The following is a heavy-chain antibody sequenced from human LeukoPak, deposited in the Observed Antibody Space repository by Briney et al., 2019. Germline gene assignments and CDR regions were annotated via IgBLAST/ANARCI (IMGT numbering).Heavy chain of an antibody. CDR2: ISAYSGNT. CDR3: ARGDCSSTSCYEVRY. J-gene: IGHJ4*02. V-gene: IGHV1-18*01. Sequence: ASVKVSCKASGYTFTSYGISWVRQAPGQGLEWMGWISAYSGNTNYAQKLQGRVTMTTDTSTSTAYMELRSLRSDDTAVYYCARGDCSSTSCYEVRYWGQGTLVTVSS. CDR1: GYTFTSYG. D-gene: IGHD2-2*01.